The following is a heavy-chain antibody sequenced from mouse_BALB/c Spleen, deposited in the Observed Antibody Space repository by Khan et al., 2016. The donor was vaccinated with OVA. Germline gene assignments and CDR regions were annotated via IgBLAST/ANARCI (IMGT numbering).Heavy chain of an antibody. CDR1: GYTFTSNT. J-gene: IGHJ2*01. CDR3: ARRRGGYDFDY. D-gene: IGHD2-14*01. CDR2: INPRSGYT. Sequence: QVQLQQPAAELARPGASVKMSCKASGYTFTSNTMHWVKQRPGQGLEWIGYINPRSGYTEYNQKCKDKTTLTADKSSSTAYMQLSSLTSEDSAVYYCARRRGGYDFDYWGQGTTLTVSS. V-gene: IGHV1-4*02.